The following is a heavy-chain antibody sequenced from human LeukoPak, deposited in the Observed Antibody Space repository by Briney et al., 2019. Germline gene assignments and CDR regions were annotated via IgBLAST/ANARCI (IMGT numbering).Heavy chain of an antibody. CDR2: IIPIFGTA. CDR3: AREKPDYYDSSGYYLGPDY. CDR1: GYTFTSYD. Sequence: SVKVSCKASGYTFTSYDINWVRQAPGQGLEWMGRIIPIFGTANYAQKFQGRVTITTDESTSTAYMELSSLRSEDTAVYYCAREKPDYYDSSGYYLGPDYWGQGTLVTVSS. D-gene: IGHD3-22*01. J-gene: IGHJ4*02. V-gene: IGHV1-69*05.